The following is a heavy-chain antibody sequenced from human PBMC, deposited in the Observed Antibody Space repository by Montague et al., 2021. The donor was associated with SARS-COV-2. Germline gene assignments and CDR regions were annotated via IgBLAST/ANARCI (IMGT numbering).Heavy chain of an antibody. CDR1: GGSISSYY. CDR2: IYYSGST. Sequence: SETLSLTCTVSGGSISSYYWSWIRQPPGKGLEWIGYIYYSGSTNYNPSLKSRVTISVDTSKNQFSLKLSSVTAADTAVYYCARHHPCDGFGPWGQGTLVTVSS. CDR3: ARHHPCDGFGP. J-gene: IGHJ5*02. D-gene: IGHD2-21*02. V-gene: IGHV4-59*01.